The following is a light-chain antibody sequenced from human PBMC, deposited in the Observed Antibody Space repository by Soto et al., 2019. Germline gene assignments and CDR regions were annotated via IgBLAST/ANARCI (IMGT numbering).Light chain of an antibody. CDR1: QNIHKW. Sequence: DIHMTQSPSTLSTSLGDKVTITCRASQNIHKWLAWYQQKPGKAPKLLIYKASTLKSGVPSRFSGSGSGTDFTLTISRLEPEDFAVYYCQQYGSSPITFGQGTRLEIK. CDR2: KAS. V-gene: IGKV1-5*03. J-gene: IGKJ5*01. CDR3: QQYGSSPIT.